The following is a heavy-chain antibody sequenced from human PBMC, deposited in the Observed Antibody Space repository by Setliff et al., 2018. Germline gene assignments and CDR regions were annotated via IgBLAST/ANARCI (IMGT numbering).Heavy chain of an antibody. CDR2: ITGGGGST. V-gene: IGHV3-23*01. Sequence: GGSLRLSCAASGFTFSNYAMSWVRRAPGKGLAWVSGITGGGGSTYYEDSVKGRFTISRDNAKNTLYLQMNSLRAEDTAVYYCAKHGAYNDFLTGYNFYYDMDVWGQGTTVTVSS. CDR1: GFTFSNYA. CDR3: AKHGAYNDFLTGYNFYYDMDV. D-gene: IGHD3-9*01. J-gene: IGHJ6*02.